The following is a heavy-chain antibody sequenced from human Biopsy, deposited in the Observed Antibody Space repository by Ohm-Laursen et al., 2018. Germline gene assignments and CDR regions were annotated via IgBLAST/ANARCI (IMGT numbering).Heavy chain of an antibody. V-gene: IGHV4-59*01. J-gene: IGHJ2*01. D-gene: IGHD3-22*01. Sequence: TLSLTCAVSGDSISSYYWSWIRQPPGKGLQWIGYVYYTGSTDYNTSLQSRVTISVDTSKNHFSLRLRSVTPADTAIYYCARDRGYYSDRTVPGYFDLWGRGTLVTVSS. CDR1: GDSISSYY. CDR3: ARDRGYYSDRTVPGYFDL. CDR2: VYYTGST.